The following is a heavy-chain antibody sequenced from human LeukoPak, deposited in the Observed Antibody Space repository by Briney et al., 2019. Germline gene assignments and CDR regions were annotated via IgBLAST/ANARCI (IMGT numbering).Heavy chain of an antibody. CDR2: IYYSGST. CDR1: GGSISSYY. V-gene: IGHV4-59*01. J-gene: IGHJ4*02. Sequence: SETLSLTCTVSGGSISSYYWSWIRQPPGKGLEWIGYIYYSGSTNYNPSLKSRVTISVDTSKNQFSLKLSSVTAADTAVYYCARTSGRYFPPDYWGQGTLVTVSS. CDR3: ARTSGRYFPPDY. D-gene: IGHD1-26*01.